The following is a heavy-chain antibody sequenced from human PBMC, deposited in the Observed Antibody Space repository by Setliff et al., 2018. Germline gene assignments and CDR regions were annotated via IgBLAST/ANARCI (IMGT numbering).Heavy chain of an antibody. CDR2: IYYNGDT. CDR1: GASISNDAYY. CDR3: ARSRTIAVKGGVFAV. Sequence: TLSLTCTVSGASISNDAYYWSWVRQHPVKGLEWIGYIYYNGDTYYNPYLKSRVAISLDTSKNHFSLELSSVRAADTALYYCARSRTIAVKGGVFAVWGRGTLVTVS. J-gene: IGHJ2*01. V-gene: IGHV4-31*03. D-gene: IGHD6-19*01.